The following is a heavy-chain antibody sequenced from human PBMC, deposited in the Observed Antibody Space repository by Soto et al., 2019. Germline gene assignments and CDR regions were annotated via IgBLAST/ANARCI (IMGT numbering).Heavy chain of an antibody. CDR3: AKEGVRTAIHWYFDL. CDR1: GFTFDDYA. CDR2: ISWNSGSI. J-gene: IGHJ2*01. D-gene: IGHD2-2*02. Sequence: EVQLVESGGGLVQPGRSLRLSCAASGFTFDDYAMQWVRQAPGKGLEWVSGISWNSGSIGYADSVKGRFTISRDNAKNSLYLQMTSLRAEDTALYYCAKEGVRTAIHWYFDLWGRGTLVTVSS. V-gene: IGHV3-9*01.